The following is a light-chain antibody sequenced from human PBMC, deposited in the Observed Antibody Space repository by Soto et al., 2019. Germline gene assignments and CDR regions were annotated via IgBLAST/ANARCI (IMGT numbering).Light chain of an antibody. CDR1: QSVSSSY. J-gene: IGKJ4*01. V-gene: IGKV3-20*01. Sequence: EIVLTQSPGTLSLSPGERATLSCRASQSVSSSYLAWYQQKPGQAPRQPISGASSRATGIPDRFSGSGSGTDFTLTITRLEPEDFAVYYCQHYRTSFGGGTRVEIK. CDR2: GAS. CDR3: QHYRTS.